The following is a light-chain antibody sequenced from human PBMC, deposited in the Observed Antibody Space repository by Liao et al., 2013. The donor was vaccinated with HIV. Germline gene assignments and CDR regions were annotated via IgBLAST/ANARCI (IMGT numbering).Light chain of an antibody. Sequence: SYELAQAPSVSVAPGETARITCGGDDFGTKRVHWYQQKPGQAPVLLIYHASDRPSGIPERFSGSNSGNTATLTISRVEPGDEADYYCQLWDSSSDHPYVFGTGTQVTVL. CDR3: QLWDSSSDHPYV. CDR1: DFGTKR. J-gene: IGLJ1*01. V-gene: IGLV3-21*01. CDR2: HAS.